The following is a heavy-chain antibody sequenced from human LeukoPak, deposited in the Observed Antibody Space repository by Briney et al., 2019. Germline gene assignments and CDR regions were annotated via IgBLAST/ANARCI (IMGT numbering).Heavy chain of an antibody. D-gene: IGHD4-11*01. Sequence: ASVKVSCKASGHTFTGYYMHWVRQAPGQGLEWMGWINPNRGGTNYAQKFQGRVTMTRDTSIRTAYMALSRLRSENTAVYYCARVELRAVTTGDFDYWGQGTLVTVSS. CDR1: GHTFTGYY. V-gene: IGHV1-2*02. CDR3: ARVELRAVTTGDFDY. CDR2: INPNRGGT. J-gene: IGHJ4*02.